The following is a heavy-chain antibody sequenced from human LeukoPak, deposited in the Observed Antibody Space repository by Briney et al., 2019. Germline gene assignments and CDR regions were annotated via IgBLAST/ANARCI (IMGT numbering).Heavy chain of an antibody. CDR1: GGSISSSHW. Sequence: KPSGTLSLTCGVSGGSISSSHWWSWVRQPPGKGLEWIGEIEHSGNTKYKPSLMSRVTILVDKSKNQFSLKLSSVTAADTAVYYCAREPLYCSSTSCSRGGVDYWGQGTLVTVSS. CDR2: IEHSGNT. V-gene: IGHV4-4*02. J-gene: IGHJ4*02. CDR3: AREPLYCSSTSCSRGGVDY. D-gene: IGHD2-2*01.